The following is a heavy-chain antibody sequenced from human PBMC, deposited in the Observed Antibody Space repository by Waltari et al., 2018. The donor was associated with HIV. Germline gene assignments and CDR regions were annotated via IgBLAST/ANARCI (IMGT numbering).Heavy chain of an antibody. Sequence: QLQLQESGPGLVKPSETLSLTCTVSGGSISSSSYYWGWIRQPPGKGLEWIGSIYYSGSTYYNPSLKSRVTISVDTSKNQFSLKLSSVTAADTAVYYCARSSYYYDSSGYGTLDYWGQGTLVTVSS. CDR2: IYYSGST. V-gene: IGHV4-39*07. CDR1: GGSISSSSYY. J-gene: IGHJ4*02. CDR3: ARSSYYYDSSGYGTLDY. D-gene: IGHD3-22*01.